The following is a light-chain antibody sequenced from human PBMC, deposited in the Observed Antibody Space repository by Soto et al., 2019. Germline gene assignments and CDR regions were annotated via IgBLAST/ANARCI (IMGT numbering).Light chain of an antibody. J-gene: IGLJ2*01. Sequence: QSALTQPASVSGSPGQSITIPCTGTSSDVGAYNYVSWYQHYPGKAPKLVIYEVSNRPSGVSDRFSASKSGNTASLTISGHQAEVEADYYCTSYTTSTTWVFGGGTKLTVL. CDR3: TSYTTSTTWV. CDR1: SSDVGAYNY. CDR2: EVS. V-gene: IGLV2-14*01.